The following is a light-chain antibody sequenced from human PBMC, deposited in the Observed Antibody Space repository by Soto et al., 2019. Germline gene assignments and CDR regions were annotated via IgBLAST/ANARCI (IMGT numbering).Light chain of an antibody. J-gene: IGKJ1*01. V-gene: IGKV1-39*01. CDR1: RSISSF. CDR3: QQSFSTPRT. Sequence: DIQMTQSPSSLSASIGDRVTITCRASRSISSFLNWYRQKPGKAPKLLIYAASSLQSGVPSRFSGSGSDTDFTLTISSLQPEDFATYYCQQSFSTPRTFGQGTKVDIK. CDR2: AAS.